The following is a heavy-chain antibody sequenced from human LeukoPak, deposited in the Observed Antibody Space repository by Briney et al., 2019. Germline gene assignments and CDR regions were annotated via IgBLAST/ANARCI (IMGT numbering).Heavy chain of an antibody. Sequence: GGSLSFSCAASGFTFSNFGMHWVGQAPGKGLEWVAAVFNDGSKNLHSDSVKGRFSIYRDNSKNTLYLQMDSLRSEDMTLDYCARDFFPIGDSSWCEIGYWGQGTLVTVSS. V-gene: IGHV3-30*03. J-gene: IGHJ4*02. D-gene: IGHD2-2*01. CDR3: ARDFFPIGDSSWCEIGY. CDR2: VFNDGSKN. CDR1: GFTFSNFG.